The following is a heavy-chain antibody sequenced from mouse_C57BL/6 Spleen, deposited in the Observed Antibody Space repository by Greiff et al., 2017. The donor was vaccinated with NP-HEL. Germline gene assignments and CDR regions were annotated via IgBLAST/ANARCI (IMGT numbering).Heavy chain of an antibody. Sequence: EVQVVESGPVLVKPGASVKMSCKASGYTFTDYYMNWVKQSHGKSLEWIGVINPYNGGTSYNQKFKGKATLTVDKSSSTAYMELNSLTSEDSAVYYCARKTTAYYFDYWGQGTTLTVSS. CDR1: GYTFTDYY. CDR2: INPYNGGT. J-gene: IGHJ2*01. D-gene: IGHD1-2*01. V-gene: IGHV1-19*01. CDR3: ARKTTAYYFDY.